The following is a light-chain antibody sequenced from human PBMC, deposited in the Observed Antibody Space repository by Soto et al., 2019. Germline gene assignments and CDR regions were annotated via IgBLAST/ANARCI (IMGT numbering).Light chain of an antibody. CDR3: QQRNIWPPVT. CDR2: GAF. J-gene: IGKJ1*01. CDR1: PSVANF. V-gene: IGKV3-11*01. Sequence: PVERATLSCSASPSVANFVAWYQQKPGQAPRLLIYGAFNRATGIPARFSGSGSGTDFTLTISSLEPEDSAVYYCQQRNIWPPVTFGHGTKVDIK.